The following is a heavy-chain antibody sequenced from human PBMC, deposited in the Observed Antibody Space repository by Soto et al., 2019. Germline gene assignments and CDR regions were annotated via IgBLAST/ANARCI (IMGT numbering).Heavy chain of an antibody. D-gene: IGHD3-22*01. CDR2: IKSKTDGGTT. Sequence: GGSLRLSCAVSGFSFSNAWMRWVRQAPGKGLECVGRIKSKTDGGTTDYAAPVKGRFTISRDDSKNTLYLQMNSLKTEDTAVYYCTTEVDYYDRSGYYRYYFDYWGQGT. CDR3: TTEVDYYDRSGYYRYYFDY. V-gene: IGHV3-15*01. J-gene: IGHJ4*02. CDR1: GFSFSNAW.